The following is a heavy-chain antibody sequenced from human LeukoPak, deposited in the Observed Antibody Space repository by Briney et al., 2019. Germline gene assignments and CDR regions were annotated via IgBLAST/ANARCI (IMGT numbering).Heavy chain of an antibody. J-gene: IGHJ4*02. Sequence: PSETLSLTCTVSGGSISSYYWSWLRQPAGKGLEWIGRIYTSGSTNYIPSLKSRVTMSVDTSKNQFSLKLSSVTAADTAVYYCARGPYYYDSSGYYLDYWGQGTLVTVSS. CDR3: ARGPYYYDSSGYYLDY. D-gene: IGHD3-22*01. CDR1: GGSISSYY. CDR2: IYTSGST. V-gene: IGHV4-4*07.